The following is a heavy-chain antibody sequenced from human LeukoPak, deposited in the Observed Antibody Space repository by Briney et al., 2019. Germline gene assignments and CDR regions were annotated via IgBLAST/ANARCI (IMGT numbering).Heavy chain of an antibody. D-gene: IGHD4-23*01. V-gene: IGHV3-20*04. J-gene: IGHJ4*02. CDR1: GFTFSSYW. CDR2: INWNGGST. Sequence: GGSLRLSCAASGFTFSSYWMHWVRQAPGKGLVWVSGINWNGGSTGYADSVKGRFTISRDSAKNSLYLQMNSLRAEDTASYYCARGPVSSYGRWFFDYWGQGTLVTVSS. CDR3: ARGPVSSYGRWFFDY.